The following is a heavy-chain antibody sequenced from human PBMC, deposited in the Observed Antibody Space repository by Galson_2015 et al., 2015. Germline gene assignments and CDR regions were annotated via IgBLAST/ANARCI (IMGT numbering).Heavy chain of an antibody. Sequence: SVKVSCKASGGTFSIFAIRWVRQAPGQRLEWMGGLLPIDGTPNYAQKFQGRVTITAEESTSTAFMGLSSLTSEDTAVFYCATSNADVYCSGGSCYLDSWGQGTLVTVSS. CDR3: ATSNADVYCSGGSCYLDS. V-gene: IGHV1-69*13. CDR2: LLPIDGTP. D-gene: IGHD2-15*01. CDR1: GGTFSIFA. J-gene: IGHJ4*02.